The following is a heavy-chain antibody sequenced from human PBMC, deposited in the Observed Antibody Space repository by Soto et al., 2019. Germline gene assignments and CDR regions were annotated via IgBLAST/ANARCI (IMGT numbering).Heavy chain of an antibody. CDR1: GGTFSSYA. CDR2: IIPIFGTA. Sequence: ASVKVSCKASGGTFSSYAISWVRQAPGQGLEWMGGIIPIFGTANYAQKFQGRVTITADESTSTAYMELSSLRSEDTAVYYCAHLRYFDWLAPYYYYGMDVWGQGTTVTVSS. J-gene: IGHJ6*02. V-gene: IGHV1-69*13. CDR3: AHLRYFDWLAPYYYYGMDV. D-gene: IGHD3-9*01.